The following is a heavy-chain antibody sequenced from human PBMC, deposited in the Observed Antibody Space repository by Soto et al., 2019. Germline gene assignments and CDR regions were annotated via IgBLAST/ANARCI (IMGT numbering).Heavy chain of an antibody. CDR2: IYYSGST. D-gene: IGHD6-19*01. Sequence: QVQLQESGPGLVKPSETLSLTCTVSGGSISSYYWSWIRQPPGKGLEWIGYIYYSGSTNYNPSLKSRVTISVDTSKNQFSLKLSSVTAADTAVYYCARLVYSSGWYYFDYWGQGTLVTVSS. CDR3: ARLVYSSGWYYFDY. V-gene: IGHV4-59*08. CDR1: GGSISSYY. J-gene: IGHJ4*02.